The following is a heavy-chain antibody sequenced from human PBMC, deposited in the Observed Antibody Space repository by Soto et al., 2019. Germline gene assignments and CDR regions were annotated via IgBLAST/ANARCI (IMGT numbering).Heavy chain of an antibody. D-gene: IGHD3-3*01. Sequence: LRLSCAASGFTFSNYAMSWVRQAPGKGLEWVSAISGSGGSTFYADSVKGRFTISRDNSKNTLYLQMNSLRAEDTAVYYCPRLTGAVNWFDPWGQGTLVTVSS. J-gene: IGHJ5*02. V-gene: IGHV3-23*01. CDR2: ISGSGGST. CDR3: PRLTGAVNWFDP. CDR1: GFTFSNYA.